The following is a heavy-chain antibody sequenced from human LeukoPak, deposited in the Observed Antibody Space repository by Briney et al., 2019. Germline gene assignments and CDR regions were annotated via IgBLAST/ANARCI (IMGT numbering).Heavy chain of an antibody. Sequence: SQTLSLTCTVSGGSISSGGYYWSWIRQPPGKGLEWIGYIYHSGSTYYNPSLKSRVTISVDTSKNQFSLKLSSVTAADTAVYYCARVGYSYGYGNFDYWGQGTLVTVSS. J-gene: IGHJ4*02. D-gene: IGHD5-18*01. V-gene: IGHV4-30-2*01. CDR1: GGSISSGGYY. CDR2: IYHSGST. CDR3: ARVGYSYGYGNFDY.